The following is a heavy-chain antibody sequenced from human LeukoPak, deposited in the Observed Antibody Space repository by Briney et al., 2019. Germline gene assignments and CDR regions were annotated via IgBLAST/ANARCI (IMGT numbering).Heavy chain of an antibody. V-gene: IGHV1-46*01. CDR2: INPSGGST. CDR1: GYTFTSYY. CDR3: ARGGGLLRYFDWLLGPFDY. Sequence: ASVKVSCKASGYTFTSYYMHWVRQAPGQGLEWMGIINPSGGSTSYAQKFQGRVTMTRDTSTSAVYMELSSLRSEDTAVYYCARGGGLLRYFDWLLGPFDYWGQGTLVTVSS. D-gene: IGHD3-9*01. J-gene: IGHJ4*02.